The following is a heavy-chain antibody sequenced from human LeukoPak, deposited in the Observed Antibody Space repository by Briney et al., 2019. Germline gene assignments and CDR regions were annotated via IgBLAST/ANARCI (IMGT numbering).Heavy chain of an antibody. V-gene: IGHV3-74*01. Sequence: PGGSLRLSCATSGLTFSSYWMSWVRQAPGKGLVWVSLIKGDGSSTTYMDSVKGRFIISRDNAKNTLYLQMNSLRTEDTAVYYCATGHSYGYNYWGQGTLVTVSP. D-gene: IGHD5-18*01. CDR2: IKGDGSST. CDR1: GLTFSSYW. CDR3: ATGHSYGYNY. J-gene: IGHJ4*02.